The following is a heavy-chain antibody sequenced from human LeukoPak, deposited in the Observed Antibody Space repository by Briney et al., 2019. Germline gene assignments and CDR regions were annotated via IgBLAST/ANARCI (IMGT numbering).Heavy chain of an antibody. J-gene: IGHJ5*02. CDR1: SDPITSSSYY. Sequence: SETLSLTCTVSSDPITSSSYYWGWIRQPPEKGLEWIGSVYHTGKTYYNPSLKNRVTISVETSKNHFSLSLRSVTASDTAIYFCARLHVYYYGWFDPWGQGTLVTVSS. CDR3: ARLHVYYYGWFDP. V-gene: IGHV4-39*01. CDR2: VYHTGKT. D-gene: IGHD2-8*01.